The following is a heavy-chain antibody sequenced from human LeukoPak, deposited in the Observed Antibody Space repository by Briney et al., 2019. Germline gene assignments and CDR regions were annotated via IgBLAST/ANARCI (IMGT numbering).Heavy chain of an antibody. J-gene: IGHJ4*02. CDR2: INRDGSST. CDR3: ARGRVGYCSSTSCPDFDY. Sequence: PGGSLRLSCGAHRFTFSSHLMHSVPQAPAKGEVWVSRINRDGSSTSYADSVKGRFTISRDNDKSTLYLQMNSLRAEDTAVYYCARGRVGYCSSTSCPDFDYWGQGTLVTVSS. V-gene: IGHV3-74*01. CDR1: RFTFSSHL. D-gene: IGHD2-2*01.